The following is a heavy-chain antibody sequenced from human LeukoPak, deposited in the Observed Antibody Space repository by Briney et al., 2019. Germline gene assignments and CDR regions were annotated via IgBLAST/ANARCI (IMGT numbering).Heavy chain of an antibody. CDR2: ISSSSSTI. Sequence: GGSLRLSCAASGFTFSSYSMNWVRQAPGKGLEWVSYISSSSSTIYYADSVKGRFTISRDNAKNSLYLQMNSLRDEDTAVYYCARGSARVLTVAGTPRIWGQETMVTVSS. D-gene: IGHD6-19*01. J-gene: IGHJ3*02. CDR1: GFTFSSYS. V-gene: IGHV3-48*02. CDR3: ARGSARVLTVAGTPRI.